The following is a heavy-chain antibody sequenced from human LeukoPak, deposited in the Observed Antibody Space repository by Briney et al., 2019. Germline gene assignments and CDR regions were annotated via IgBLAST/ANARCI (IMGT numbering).Heavy chain of an antibody. J-gene: IGHJ4*02. Sequence: SQSLSLTWTVSGASISGNTYYWGWLRQPPGKGLEWFGSMLYNGSPYYNPSLKSRVTISVDTSNNQSSLRVSSVTAADTAVYYCARRRGYSGSYYYFDYCGQGTLVTVSS. CDR2: MLYNGSP. D-gene: IGHD6-13*01. CDR3: ARRRGYSGSYYYFDY. V-gene: IGHV4-39*01. CDR1: GASISGNTYY.